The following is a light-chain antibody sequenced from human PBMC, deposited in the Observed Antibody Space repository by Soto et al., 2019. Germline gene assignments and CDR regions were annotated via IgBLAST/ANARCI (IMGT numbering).Light chain of an antibody. CDR3: QHYQSYRFT. CDR1: QGISTW. J-gene: IGKJ3*01. Sequence: DIQMTQSPSTLSASVGDRVTITCRASQGISTWLAWYQQRPGEAPKVLIYDASSLESGVPSRFRGSGSETEFTLNISSLQPDDFASYSCQHYQSYRFTFGPGTKVDI. V-gene: IGKV1-5*01. CDR2: DAS.